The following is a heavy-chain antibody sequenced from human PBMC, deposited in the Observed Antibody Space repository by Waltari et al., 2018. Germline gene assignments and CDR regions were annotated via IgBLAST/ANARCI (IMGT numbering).Heavy chain of an antibody. D-gene: IGHD3-10*01. CDR3: VRDGGRLYGPENFHGIDS. Sequence: QVVLLESGPGLVKPSETLSLTCTVSGDSISRYYWGWVRQPAEKTLEWIGRIYSGGTTHYTPSLKSRVTLSVDMSQNQVSLRLTSVTAADTAMYYCVRDGGRLYGPENFHGIDSWGQGTLVTVSS. CDR2: IYSGGTT. V-gene: IGHV4-4*07. CDR1: GDSISRYY. J-gene: IGHJ4*02.